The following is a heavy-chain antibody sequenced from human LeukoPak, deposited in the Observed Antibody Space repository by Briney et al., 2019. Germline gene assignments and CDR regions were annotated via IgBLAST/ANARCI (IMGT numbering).Heavy chain of an antibody. J-gene: IGHJ4*02. Sequence: MAGGSLRLSCAASGFTFRSSSFTWVRQTPGKGLEWDSSINTAGTYIYYADSVRGRFTIARDNAENSLWLQMNSLRAEDSAVYYCARLRRNSDRSGFYYYYDYWGQGTLVTVSS. V-gene: IGHV3-21*01. D-gene: IGHD3-22*01. CDR1: GFTFRSSS. CDR2: INTAGTYI. CDR3: ARLRRNSDRSGFYYYYDY.